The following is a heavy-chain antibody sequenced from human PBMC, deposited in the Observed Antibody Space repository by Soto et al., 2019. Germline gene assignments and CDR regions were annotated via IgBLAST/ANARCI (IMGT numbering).Heavy chain of an antibody. J-gene: IGHJ6*02. CDR3: GKEVGDSVPYFNGVDV. D-gene: IGHD1-26*01. V-gene: IGHV3-30*18. CDR2: IAYDGNEK. CDR1: GFTFKTHA. Sequence: QVQLVESGGGVVQPGTSLRLSCAASGFTFKTHAMHWVRQAPGKGLEWMAVIAYDGNEKFYADSVKGRFTISRDNSKNSLYMQINTLRNEDTAVYYCGKEVGDSVPYFNGVDVWGQGATVTVSS.